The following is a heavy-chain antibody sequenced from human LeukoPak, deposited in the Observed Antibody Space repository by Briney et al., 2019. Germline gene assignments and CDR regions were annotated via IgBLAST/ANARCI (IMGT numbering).Heavy chain of an antibody. CDR1: GFTFSTYG. V-gene: IGHV3-7*03. D-gene: IGHD3-22*01. CDR2: IKQDGSEK. Sequence: GKSLRLSCAASGFTFSTYGMHWVRQAPGKGLEWVANIKQDGSEKYYVDSVKGRFTISRDNAKNSLYLQMNSLRAEDTAVYYCARSSSAYYYEFDYWGQGTLVTVSS. J-gene: IGHJ4*02. CDR3: ARSSSAYYYEFDY.